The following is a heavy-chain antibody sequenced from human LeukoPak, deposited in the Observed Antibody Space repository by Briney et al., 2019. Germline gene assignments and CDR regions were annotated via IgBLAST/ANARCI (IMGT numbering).Heavy chain of an antibody. CDR1: GFTFDDYA. V-gene: IGHV3-9*01. J-gene: IGHJ3*02. CDR3: AKAIVVVVAATDAFDI. CDR2: ISWNSGSI. Sequence: GRSLRLSCAASGFTFDDYAMHWVRQAPGKGLEWVSGISWNSGSIGYADSVKGRFTISRDNAKNSLYLQMNSLRAEDTAVYYCAKAIVVVVAATDAFDIWGQGTMVTVSS. D-gene: IGHD2-15*01.